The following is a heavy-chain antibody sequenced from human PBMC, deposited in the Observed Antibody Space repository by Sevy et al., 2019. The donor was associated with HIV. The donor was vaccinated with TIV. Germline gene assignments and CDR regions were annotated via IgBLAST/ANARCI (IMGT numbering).Heavy chain of an antibody. V-gene: IGHV4-59*01. CDR1: GGSISSYY. J-gene: IGHJ6*03. CDR2: IYYSGST. Sequence: SETLSLTCTVSGGSISSYYWSWIRQPPGKGLEWIGYIYYSGSTNYNPSLKSRVTISVDKTKNQFSLKLSSVTAADTAVYYCARVIYYGSGSSYYYYYYMDVWGKGTTVTVSS. CDR3: ARVIYYGSGSSYYYYYYMDV. D-gene: IGHD3-10*01.